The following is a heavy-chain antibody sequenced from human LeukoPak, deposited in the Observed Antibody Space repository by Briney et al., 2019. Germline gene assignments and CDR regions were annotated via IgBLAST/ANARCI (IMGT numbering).Heavy chain of an antibody. CDR3: AKEGRGYDFWGGYTFDV. V-gene: IGHV3-23*01. Sequence: GGSLRLSCAASGFPFSNYALSWVRQAPGKGLEWVAAISGGGVNTFYAESVKGRFTVSRDNSEKTLHLQMNSLRVDDTAVYYCAKEGRGYDFWGGYTFDVWGRGTMVTVSS. J-gene: IGHJ3*01. CDR1: GFPFSNYA. CDR2: ISGGGVNT. D-gene: IGHD3-3*01.